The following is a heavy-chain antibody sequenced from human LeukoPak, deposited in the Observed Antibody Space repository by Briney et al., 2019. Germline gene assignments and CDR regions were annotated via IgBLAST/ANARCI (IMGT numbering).Heavy chain of an antibody. CDR2: IYTSRST. V-gene: IGHV4-61*09. CDR1: GDSISSGNYY. CDR3: ARDRGGYCSSTSCYAGYWFDP. D-gene: IGHD2-2*01. Sequence: SQTLSLTCTVSGDSISSGNYYWTWIRQPAGQGLEWIGHIYTSRSTNYNPSLKSLVTISVDTTKNQFSLKLSSVTAADTAVYYCARDRGGYCSSTSCYAGYWFDPWGQGTLVTVSS. J-gene: IGHJ5*02.